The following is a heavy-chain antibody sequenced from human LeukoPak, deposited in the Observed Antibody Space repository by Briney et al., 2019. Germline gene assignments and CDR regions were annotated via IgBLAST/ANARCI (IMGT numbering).Heavy chain of an antibody. CDR2: INHSGST. Sequence: PSETLSLTCAVYGGSFSGYYWSWIRQPPGKGLEGIGEINHSGSTNYNPSLKSRVTISVDTSKNQFSLKLSSVTAADTAVYYCARGLDIVVVPAAIRTNWFDPWGQGTLVTVSS. D-gene: IGHD2-2*02. CDR1: GGSFSGYY. J-gene: IGHJ5*02. V-gene: IGHV4-34*01. CDR3: ARGLDIVVVPAAIRTNWFDP.